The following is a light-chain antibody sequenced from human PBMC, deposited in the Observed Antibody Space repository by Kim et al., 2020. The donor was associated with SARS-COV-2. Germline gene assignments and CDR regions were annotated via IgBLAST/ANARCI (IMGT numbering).Light chain of an antibody. V-gene: IGKV1-5*01. CDR2: DAS. CDR1: QSINNA. Sequence: SEYVGDRVTTTSRASQSINNALACYQQKPGRARKLRIYDASSVERGVPSRFSGSGSGAEFTLTTSSLQPEDSATYYCRQYNRYCTFCGGAKVDSK. J-gene: IGKJ4*01. CDR3: RQYNRYCT.